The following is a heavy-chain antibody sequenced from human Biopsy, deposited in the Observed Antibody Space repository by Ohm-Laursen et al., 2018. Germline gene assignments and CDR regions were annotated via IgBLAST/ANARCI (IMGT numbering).Heavy chain of an antibody. J-gene: IGHJ5*02. D-gene: IGHD1-26*01. CDR1: GDSFTGYA. CDR2: IIPIPNVA. V-gene: IGHV1-69*10. CDR3: ARGEGSSWFDP. Sequence: GATVKISCKASGDSFTGYAIGWVRQAPGQGLEWMGGIIPIPNVATYAQKFQGRITITADESTSTAYMELSSLTSDDTAVYFCARGEGSSWFDPWGHGTLVTVSS.